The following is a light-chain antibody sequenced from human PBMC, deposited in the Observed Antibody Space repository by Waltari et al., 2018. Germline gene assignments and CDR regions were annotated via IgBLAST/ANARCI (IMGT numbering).Light chain of an antibody. CDR1: QSVSRY. CDR2: SAS. CDR3: QNHERLPAT. Sequence: IVLTQSPGTLSLSPGERATLSCRASQSVSRYLAWYQQRPAQAPRLLIYSASTRATGIPDRFSGSGYGTDFTLTISRREPEDFAVYYCQNHERLPATFGQGTKVEIK. V-gene: IGKV3-20*01. J-gene: IGKJ1*01.